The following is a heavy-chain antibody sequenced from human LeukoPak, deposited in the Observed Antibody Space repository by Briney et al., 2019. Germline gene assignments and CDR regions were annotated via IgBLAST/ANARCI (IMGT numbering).Heavy chain of an antibody. CDR3: ARGDQYYYDSSDYYFDY. D-gene: IGHD3-22*01. V-gene: IGHV3-33*01. J-gene: IGHJ4*02. CDR2: IWYDGSNK. CDR1: GFTCSRYG. Sequence: PGRSLRLSCAASGFTCSRYGMNWVRQAPGKGLEWVAVIWYDGSNKYYADSVKGRFTISRENSKKTLYLHMNSLRAEDTAVYYCARGDQYYYDSSDYYFDYWGQGTLVTVSS.